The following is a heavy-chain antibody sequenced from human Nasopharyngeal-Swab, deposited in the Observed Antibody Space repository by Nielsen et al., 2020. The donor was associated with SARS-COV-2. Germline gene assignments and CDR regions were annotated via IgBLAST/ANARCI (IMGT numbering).Heavy chain of an antibody. CDR3: ARAGYCSGGSCYSNDAFDI. J-gene: IGHJ3*02. V-gene: IGHV4-59*08. Sequence: SETLSLTCTVSGGSISSYYWNWIRQPPGKGLEWIGYIYYNGSTNYNPSLKSRVTISVDTSKNQFSLKLSSVTAADTAVYYCARAGYCSGGSCYSNDAFDIWGQGTMVTVSS. D-gene: IGHD2-15*01. CDR2: IYYNGST. CDR1: GGSISSYY.